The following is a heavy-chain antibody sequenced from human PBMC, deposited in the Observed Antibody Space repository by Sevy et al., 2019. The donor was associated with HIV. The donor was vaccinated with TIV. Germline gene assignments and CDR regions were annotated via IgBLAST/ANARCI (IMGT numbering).Heavy chain of an antibody. V-gene: IGHV3-33*01. CDR3: ATNMVHAGAYDSYFNF. D-gene: IGHD3-10*01. Sequence: GGSLRLSCVASQFNFDTYAIHWVRQAPGKGLEWVAMIWYDGSSKDYAESVKGRFAISRDKSQNTAFLQMNSLRAEDTGVYYCATNMVHAGAYDSYFNFWGQGSLVTVSS. CDR1: QFNFDTYA. CDR2: IWYDGSSK. J-gene: IGHJ4*02.